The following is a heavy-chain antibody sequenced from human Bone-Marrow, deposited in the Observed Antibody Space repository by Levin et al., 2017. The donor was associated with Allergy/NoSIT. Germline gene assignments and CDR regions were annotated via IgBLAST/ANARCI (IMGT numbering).Heavy chain of an antibody. D-gene: IGHD5-24*01. CDR2: IKEDGSEK. CDR1: GFTFSNSW. CDR3: ARDQFRRATIGARWFDP. J-gene: IGHJ5*02. V-gene: IGHV3-7*01. Sequence: SCAASGFTFSNSWMSWVRQAPGKGLEWVANIKEDGSEKYYVDSVKGGFTISRDNAKNSLYVQMNSLRAEDTAVYYCARDQFRRATIGARWFDPWGQGTLVTVSS.